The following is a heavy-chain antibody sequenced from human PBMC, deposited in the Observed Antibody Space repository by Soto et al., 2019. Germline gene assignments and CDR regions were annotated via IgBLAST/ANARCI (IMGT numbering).Heavy chain of an antibody. CDR1: GDYIIGTHW. D-gene: IGHD6-13*01. CDR2: THHSRGT. V-gene: IGHV4-4*02. CDR3: ARYSAASGTYYFDY. J-gene: IGHJ4*01. Sequence: SETLSVTCAVAGDYIIGTHWWSWVRQPPGKGLEFIGETHHSRGTNYNPSLRSRVTMSLDKSKNQLSLILYSVTAADTGVYYCARYSAASGTYYFDYWGQGTLVTVSS.